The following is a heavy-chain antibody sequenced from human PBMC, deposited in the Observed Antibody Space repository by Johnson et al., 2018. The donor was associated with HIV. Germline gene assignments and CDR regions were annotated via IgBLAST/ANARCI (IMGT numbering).Heavy chain of an antibody. J-gene: IGHJ3*02. Sequence: EQLVESGGGLIQPGGSLRLSCAASGFTVSNNYMNWVRQTPGKGLEWVSILHRDGTTYYADSVKGRFTISRDNSKNTLYLQMQRLRVEDTAVYYCARDDLDNSGHLMAFDMWGQGTMVTVSS. CDR3: ARDDLDNSGHLMAFDM. D-gene: IGHD1-26*01. V-gene: IGHV3-53*01. CDR1: GFTVSNNY. CDR2: LHRDGTT.